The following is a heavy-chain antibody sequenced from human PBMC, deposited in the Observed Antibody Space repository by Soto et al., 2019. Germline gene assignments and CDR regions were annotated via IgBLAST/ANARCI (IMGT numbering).Heavy chain of an antibody. D-gene: IGHD1-26*01. CDR1: GGTFSTFA. Sequence: QVQLVQSGAEMKKPGSSLKVSCKPSGGTFSTFAISWMRQAPGEGLEWMGGINPVFRLPNTAQKFQGRFTFTANESTSTVCMELSGLTSGDTAVYYCERSFREDAFDLWGQGTMVTVSS. J-gene: IGHJ3*01. CDR2: INPVFRLP. CDR3: ERSFREDAFDL. V-gene: IGHV1-69*01.